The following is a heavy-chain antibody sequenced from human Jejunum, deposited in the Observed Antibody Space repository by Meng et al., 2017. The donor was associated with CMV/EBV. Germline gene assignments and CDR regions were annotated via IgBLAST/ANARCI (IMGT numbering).Heavy chain of an antibody. Sequence: VQCMQAGAEVKEHGSSMKVSCKSSGGSVNNDAFDWGRQAPGQWLEWMGGIIAIFKTPNYAQKFQGRLTITADESTGTSYMERTSLTSEDTAVYYCARGFLNGYQPFDYWGQGTLVTVSS. CDR1: GGSVNNDA. CDR2: IIAIFKTP. D-gene: IGHD5-24*01. V-gene: IGHV1-69*01. CDR3: ARGFLNGYQPFDY. J-gene: IGHJ4*02.